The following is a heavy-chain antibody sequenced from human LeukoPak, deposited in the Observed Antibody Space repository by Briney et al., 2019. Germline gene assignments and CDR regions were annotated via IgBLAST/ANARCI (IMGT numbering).Heavy chain of an antibody. Sequence: ASVKVSCKASGYTFTCYYMHWVRQAPGQGLEWMGWINPNSGGTNYAQKFQGRVTMTRDTSINTVYMELSRLRSDDTAVYYCARDLMVRGPMDVWGKGTTVTVSS. D-gene: IGHD3-10*01. CDR1: GYTFTCYY. J-gene: IGHJ6*03. CDR2: INPNSGGT. V-gene: IGHV1-2*02. CDR3: ARDLMVRGPMDV.